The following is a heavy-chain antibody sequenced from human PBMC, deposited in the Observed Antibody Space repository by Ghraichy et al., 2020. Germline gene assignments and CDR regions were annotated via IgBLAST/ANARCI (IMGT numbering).Heavy chain of an antibody. D-gene: IGHD6-13*01. CDR2: INPSSDVT. Sequence: ASVKVSCKASGYTFTTYYMHWVRQAPGQGLEWMGLINPSSDVTNYAQKFQGRVTMTRDTSTSTVYMQLSSLRSEDTAVYFCARGARLWYSSTSVPLDYWGQGTPVTVSS. J-gene: IGHJ4*02. V-gene: IGHV1-46*01. CDR3: ARGARLWYSSTSVPLDY. CDR1: GYTFTTYY.